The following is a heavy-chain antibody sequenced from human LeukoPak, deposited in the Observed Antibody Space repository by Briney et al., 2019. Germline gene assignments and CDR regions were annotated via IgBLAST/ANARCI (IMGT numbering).Heavy chain of an antibody. CDR2: INPNSGGT. V-gene: IGHV1-2*04. CDR1: GHTFTGYY. D-gene: IGHD3-10*01. J-gene: IGHJ3*02. CDR3: ARVRDYGSGSSDAFDI. Sequence: ASVKVSCKASGHTFTGYYMHWLRQAPGQGLEWMGWINPNSGGTNYAQKFQGWVTMTRDTSISTAYMELSRLRSDDTAVYYCARVRDYGSGSSDAFDIWGQGTMVTVSS.